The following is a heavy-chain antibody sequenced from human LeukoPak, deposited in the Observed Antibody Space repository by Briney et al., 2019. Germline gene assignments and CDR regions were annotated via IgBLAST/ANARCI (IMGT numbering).Heavy chain of an antibody. CDR1: GGSVSSYY. D-gene: IGHD6-19*01. Sequence: PSETLSLTCIVSGGSVSSYYWSWIRQPAGKGLEWIGRVYTSGTTYYNPSLRSRVTVSVDTSTNQFSLKMTSTTAADTAVYYCATSGSGWSTKKDALEIWGQGTTVTVSS. J-gene: IGHJ3*02. CDR2: VYTSGTT. V-gene: IGHV4-4*07. CDR3: ATSGSGWSTKKDALEI.